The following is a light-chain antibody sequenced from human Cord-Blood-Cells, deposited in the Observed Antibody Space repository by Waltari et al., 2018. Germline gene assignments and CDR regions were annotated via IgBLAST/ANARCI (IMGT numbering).Light chain of an antibody. Sequence: QSVLTQPPSASGTPGQRVTISCSGSSSNTGSNTVNWYQQLPGTAPKLLIYGNSNRPSGVPDRFSGSKSGTSASLAITGLQAEDEADYYCQSYDSSLSGSWVFGGGTKLTVL. CDR1: SSNTGSNT. CDR2: GNS. CDR3: QSYDSSLSGSWV. V-gene: IGLV1-40*01. J-gene: IGLJ3*02.